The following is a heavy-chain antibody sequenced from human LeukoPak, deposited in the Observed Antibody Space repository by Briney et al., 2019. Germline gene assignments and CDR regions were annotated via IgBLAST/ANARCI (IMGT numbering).Heavy chain of an antibody. J-gene: IGHJ1*01. CDR1: GFSFSDYY. D-gene: IGHD3-10*01. Sequence: GRSLRLSCGASGFSFSDYYMSWVRQAPGKGLEWISYISSDGTTIKYADSVKGRFTISRDNAKSSLYLHMNSLRAEDTAVYFCARARAAYYALFQHWGQGSLVIVSS. CDR3: ARARAAYYALFQH. CDR2: ISSDGTTI. V-gene: IGHV3-11*01.